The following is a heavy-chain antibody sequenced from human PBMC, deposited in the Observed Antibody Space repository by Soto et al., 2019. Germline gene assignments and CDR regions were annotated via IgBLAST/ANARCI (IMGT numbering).Heavy chain of an antibody. CDR2: VSYDGSNT. CDR1: GFTFSSYA. CDR3: ARVRRLQLLYGKDAFDV. V-gene: IGHV3-30*04. Sequence: QVQLVQSGGGLVQPGMSLRLSCVASGFTFSSYAMEWVRQAPGKGLEWVAVVSYDGSNTFYADSVRGRFTISRDTSENTRYLHRDSLRIEDTSMYYCARVRRLQLLYGKDAFDVWGQGTMVTVSS. D-gene: IGHD1-7*01. J-gene: IGHJ3*01.